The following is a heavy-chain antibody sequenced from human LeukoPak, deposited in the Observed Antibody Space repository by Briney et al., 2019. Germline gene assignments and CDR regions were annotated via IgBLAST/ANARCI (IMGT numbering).Heavy chain of an antibody. Sequence: SETLSLTCSVSGGSISNSMYYWGWIRQPPGKGLEWIGKIYYNESTSYNPSLKSRVTISLDKSRSQFSLRLSSVTAADTAVYYCASVRRGFGEFSKYYSYYYMDVWGKGTTVTISS. V-gene: IGHV4-39*01. D-gene: IGHD3-10*01. CDR2: IYYNEST. J-gene: IGHJ6*03. CDR1: GGSISNSMYY. CDR3: ASVRRGFGEFSKYYSYYYMDV.